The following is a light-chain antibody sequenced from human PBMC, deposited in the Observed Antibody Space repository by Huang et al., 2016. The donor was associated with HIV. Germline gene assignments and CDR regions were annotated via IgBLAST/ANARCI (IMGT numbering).Light chain of an antibody. J-gene: IGKJ5*01. CDR2: STS. CDR1: QDISSW. V-gene: IGKV1-12*01. Sequence: IQQTQSPSSVSASEGDTVRITCRASQDISSWLAWYQQKPREAPTLLIHSTSILQSGVPSRFNGSGSGTDFFLTINSLRPDDFATYYCQQANMYPRSFGQRTRLDIK. CDR3: QQANMYPRS.